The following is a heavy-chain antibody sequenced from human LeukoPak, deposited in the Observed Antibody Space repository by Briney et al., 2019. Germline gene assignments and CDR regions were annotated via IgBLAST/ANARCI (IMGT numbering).Heavy chain of an antibody. D-gene: IGHD4-17*01. V-gene: IGHV1-2*02. CDR1: GYTFTVFY. Sequence: ASVKVSCKASGYTFTVFYMHWVRQAPGQGLEWMGWINPNSGGTNYAQKFQGRVTMTRDTSISTVYMELSRLRSDDTAVYYCARRFYGSYYMDVWGKGTTVTVSS. J-gene: IGHJ6*03. CDR2: INPNSGGT. CDR3: ARRFYGSYYMDV.